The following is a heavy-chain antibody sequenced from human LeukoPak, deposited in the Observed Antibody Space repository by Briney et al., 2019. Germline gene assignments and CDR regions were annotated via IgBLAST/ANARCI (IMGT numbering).Heavy chain of an antibody. V-gene: IGHV1-2*04. CDR1: GYTFTGYY. J-gene: IGHJ5*02. D-gene: IGHD2-2*01. Sequence: ASVKVSCKASGYTFTGYYMHWVRQAPGQGLEWMGWINPNSGGTNYAQKFQGWVTMTRDTSISTAYMELSRLRSDDTAVYYCERDASLDCSSTSCSWFDPWGQGTLVTVSS. CDR2: INPNSGGT. CDR3: ERDASLDCSSTSCSWFDP.